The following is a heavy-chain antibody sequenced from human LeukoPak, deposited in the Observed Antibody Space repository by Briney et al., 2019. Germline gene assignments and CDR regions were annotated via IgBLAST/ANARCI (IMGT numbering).Heavy chain of an antibody. V-gene: IGHV4-59*08. Sequence: SETLSLTCTVSGGSISSYYWSWIRQPPGKGLEWIGYIYYSGTTYYNPSLKSRVTMSVDTSKNQFSLKLSSVTAADTAIYYCARHYYGGSGAFDIWGQGAMVTVS. CDR3: ARHYYGGSGAFDI. CDR1: GGSISSYY. D-gene: IGHD4-23*01. CDR2: IYYSGTT. J-gene: IGHJ3*02.